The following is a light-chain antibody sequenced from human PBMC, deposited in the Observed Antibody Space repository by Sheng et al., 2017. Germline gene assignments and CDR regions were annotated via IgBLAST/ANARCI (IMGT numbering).Light chain of an antibody. Sequence: NFMLTQPHSVSESPGQTVTISCTRSTGAISANYVQWYQYRPGSSPITLIYEDDHRASGVPDRFSASLDSSSNSASLTISGLRTEDEADYYCQSYDNDNVVFGGGTKLTVL. CDR2: EDD. V-gene: IGLV6-57*01. J-gene: IGLJ2*01. CDR1: TGAISANY. CDR3: QSYDNDNVV.